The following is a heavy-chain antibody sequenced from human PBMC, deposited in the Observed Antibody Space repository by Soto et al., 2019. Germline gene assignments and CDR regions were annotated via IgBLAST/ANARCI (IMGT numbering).Heavy chain of an antibody. D-gene: IGHD3-22*01. J-gene: IGHJ3*02. CDR2: IYYSGST. CDR3: ARDGGVVVITSGAFDI. V-gene: IGHV4-31*03. Sequence: ASETLSLTCTVSGGSISSGGYYWSWIRQHPGKCLEWIGYIYYSGSTYYNPSLKSRVTISVDTSKNQFSLKLSSVTAADTAVYYCARDGGVVVITSGAFDIWGQGTMVTVSS. CDR1: GGSISSGGYY.